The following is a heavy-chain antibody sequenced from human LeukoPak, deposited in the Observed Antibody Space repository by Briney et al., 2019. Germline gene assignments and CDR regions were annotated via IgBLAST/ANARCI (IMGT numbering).Heavy chain of an antibody. CDR1: GGSISSSSYY. CDR3: ASSVAYMDV. J-gene: IGHJ6*03. Sequence: PSETLSLTCTVSGGSISSSSYYWGWIRQPPGKGLEWIGSIYYSGSTYYNPSLKSRVTISVDTSKNQFSLKLSSVTAADTAVYYCASSVAYMDVWGKGTTVTVSS. CDR2: IYYSGST. V-gene: IGHV4-39*01. D-gene: IGHD2-15*01.